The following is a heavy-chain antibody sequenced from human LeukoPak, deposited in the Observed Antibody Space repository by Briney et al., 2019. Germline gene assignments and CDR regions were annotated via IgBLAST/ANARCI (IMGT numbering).Heavy chain of an antibody. J-gene: IGHJ3*02. CDR3: ARGGNIVVVPSPYDAFDI. Sequence: GASGKPSCKASGYTFTSYGISRVRQAPGQGLGWMGWISAYNGNTTYAQKLQGRVTMTTDTSTSTAYMELRSLRSDDTAEYYCARGGNIVVVPSPYDAFDIWGQGTMVTVSS. V-gene: IGHV1-18*01. CDR1: GYTFTSYG. CDR2: ISAYNGNT. D-gene: IGHD2-2*01.